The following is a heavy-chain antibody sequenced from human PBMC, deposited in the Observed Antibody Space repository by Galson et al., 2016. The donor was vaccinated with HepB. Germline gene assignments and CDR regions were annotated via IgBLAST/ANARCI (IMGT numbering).Heavy chain of an antibody. CDR1: GFTFSSYA. J-gene: IGHJ6*02. D-gene: IGHD5-24*01. CDR3: ARDGYNDYYQCGMDV. V-gene: IGHV3-23*01. Sequence: SLRLSCAASGFTFSSYAMSWVRQAPGKGLECVSGISGSGGYTNYADSVKGRFTISRDNSKNTLYLQMNSLTGEDTAVYYCARDGYNDYYQCGMDVWGQGTTVSVSS. CDR2: ISGSGGYT.